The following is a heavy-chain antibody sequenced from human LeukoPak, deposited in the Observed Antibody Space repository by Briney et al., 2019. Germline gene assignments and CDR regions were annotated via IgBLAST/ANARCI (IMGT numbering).Heavy chain of an antibody. J-gene: IGHJ4*02. CDR2: ISGDSSYI. CDR3: AREGTGMMFDY. CDR1: GFTFSSYS. Sequence: GGPLRLSCAASGFTFSSYSMNWVRQAPGKGLEWVSSISGDSSYIYYADSVKGRFTISRDNAKNSLYLQMNSLRAEDTAVYYCAREGTGMMFDYWGQGTLVTVS. D-gene: IGHD3/OR15-3a*01. V-gene: IGHV3-21*01.